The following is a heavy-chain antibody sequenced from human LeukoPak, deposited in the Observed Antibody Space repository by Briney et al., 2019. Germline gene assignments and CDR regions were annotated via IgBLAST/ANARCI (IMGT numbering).Heavy chain of an antibody. CDR3: AREGHSGSAAGPDAFDI. CDR2: INPNSGGT. D-gene: IGHD1-26*01. Sequence: ASVKVSCKASGYTFTGYYMHWVRQAPGQGLEWMGWINPNSGGTNYAQKCQGRVTMTRDTSISTAYMELSRLRSDDTAVYYCAREGHSGSAAGPDAFDIWGQGTMVTVSS. J-gene: IGHJ3*02. V-gene: IGHV1-2*02. CDR1: GYTFTGYY.